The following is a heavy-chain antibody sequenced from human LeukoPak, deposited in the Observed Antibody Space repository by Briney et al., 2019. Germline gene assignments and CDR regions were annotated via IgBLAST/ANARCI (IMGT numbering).Heavy chain of an antibody. CDR2: ISGSGGST. Sequence: GGSLRLSCAASGFTFSSYAISWVRQAPGKGLEWVSAISGSGGSTYHAGAGKRRFTITRDNSNNTLYLQMNSLRAEDTAVYYCARDRRWLAPYDYWCQGTLVTVSS. J-gene: IGHJ4*02. CDR3: ARDRRWLAPYDY. D-gene: IGHD6-19*01. CDR1: GFTFSSYA. V-gene: IGHV3-23*01.